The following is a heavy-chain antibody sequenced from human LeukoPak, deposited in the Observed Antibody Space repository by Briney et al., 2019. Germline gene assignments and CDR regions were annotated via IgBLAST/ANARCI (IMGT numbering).Heavy chain of an antibody. Sequence: ASVKVSCKASGYTFTGYYMHWVRQAPGQGLEWMGWINPNRGGTNYAQKFQGRVTMTRDTSISTAYMELSRLRSDDTAVYYCAREKRYYYDSREGLTFGYWGQGTLVTVSS. V-gene: IGHV1-2*02. CDR2: INPNRGGT. D-gene: IGHD3-22*01. CDR3: AREKRYYYDSREGLTFGY. CDR1: GYTFTGYY. J-gene: IGHJ4*02.